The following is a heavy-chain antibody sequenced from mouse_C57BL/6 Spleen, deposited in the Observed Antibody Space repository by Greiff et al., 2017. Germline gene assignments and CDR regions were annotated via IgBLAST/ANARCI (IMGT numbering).Heavy chain of an antibody. CDR1: GYTFTSYW. D-gene: IGHD3-2*02. Sequence: VKLQQPGAELVRPGSSVKLSCKASGYTFTSYWMHWVKQRPIQGLEWIGNIDPSDSETHYNQKFKDKATLTVDKSSSTAYMQLSSLSSEDSAVYYCARSDSSGYDFDYWGQGTTLTVSS. CDR2: IDPSDSET. V-gene: IGHV1-52*01. J-gene: IGHJ2*01. CDR3: ARSDSSGYDFDY.